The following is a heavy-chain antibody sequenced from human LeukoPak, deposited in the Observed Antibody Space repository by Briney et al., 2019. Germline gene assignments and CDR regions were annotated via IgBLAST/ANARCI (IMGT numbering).Heavy chain of an antibody. Sequence: GGSLRLSCAASGFTFSSYAMSWVRQAPGKGLEWVSAISSSSSSYIYYADSVKGRFTISRDNAKNSLYLQMNSLRAEDTALYYCARGASRADYWGQGTLVTVSS. J-gene: IGHJ4*02. CDR1: GFTFSSYA. CDR2: ISSSSSSYI. CDR3: ARGASRADY. V-gene: IGHV3-21*01.